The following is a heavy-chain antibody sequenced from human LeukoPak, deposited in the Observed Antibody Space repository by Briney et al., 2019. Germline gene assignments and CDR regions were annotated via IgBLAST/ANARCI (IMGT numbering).Heavy chain of an antibody. V-gene: IGHV1-3*01. CDR3: ARGEVTFDY. Sequence: ASVKVSCKASGYTFTYYAIQWVRQAPGQRLEWMGWINAGNGNTKYSQKFQGRVTITRYTSASTAYMELRSLRSEDTAVYYCARGEVTFDYWGQGTLVTVSS. J-gene: IGHJ4*02. D-gene: IGHD4-23*01. CDR2: INAGNGNT. CDR1: GYTFTYYA.